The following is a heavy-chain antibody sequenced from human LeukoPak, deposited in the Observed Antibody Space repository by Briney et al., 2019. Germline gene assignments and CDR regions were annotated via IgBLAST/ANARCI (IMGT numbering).Heavy chain of an antibody. Sequence: PSGTPSPTRTVSGGSISSYYWSWIRQPAGEGLGWIWRIYTSGSTNYNPSLKSRVTMSVDTSKNQFSLKLSSVTAADTAVYYCARESPSGSYCYYCYYMDLWGKGTTVTVSS. CDR3: ARESPSGSYCYYCYYMDL. J-gene: IGHJ6*03. D-gene: IGHD1-26*01. CDR1: GGSISSYY. CDR2: IYTSGST. V-gene: IGHV4-4*07.